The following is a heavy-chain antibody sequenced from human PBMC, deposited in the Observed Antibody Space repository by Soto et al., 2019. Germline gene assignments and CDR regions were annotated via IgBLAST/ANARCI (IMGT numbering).Heavy chain of an antibody. CDR1: GGSFSGYY. D-gene: IGHD3-10*01. J-gene: IGHJ6*02. CDR2: INHSGST. Sequence: PSETLSLTCAVYGGSFSGYYWTWIRQAPGKGLEWIGEINHSGSTNYNPSLKSRVTISVDTSKNQFSLKLSSVTAADTAVYYCAGGRVSPALWFGDHYYYYYGMDVWGQGTTVTVSS. V-gene: IGHV4-34*01. CDR3: AGGRVSPALWFGDHYYYYYGMDV.